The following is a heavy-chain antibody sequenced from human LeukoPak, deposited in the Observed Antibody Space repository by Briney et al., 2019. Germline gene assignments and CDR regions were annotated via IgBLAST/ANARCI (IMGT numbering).Heavy chain of an antibody. CDR3: ARDRGYSGYDCLDY. V-gene: IGHV4-4*07. D-gene: IGHD5-12*01. J-gene: IGHJ4*02. CDR1: GDSFSTYY. Sequence: PSETLSLTCTVSGDSFSTYYWSWIRQPAGKGLEWIGHIYTSGTTNYNPSLKSRVTMSIDTSKNQFSLKLSSITAADTAVYYCARDRGYSGYDCLDYWGQGTLVTVSS. CDR2: IYTSGTT.